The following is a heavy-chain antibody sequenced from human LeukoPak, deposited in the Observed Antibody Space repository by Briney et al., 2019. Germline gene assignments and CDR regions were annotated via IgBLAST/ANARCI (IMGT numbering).Heavy chain of an antibody. CDR2: ISGDGGGT. J-gene: IGHJ4*02. Sequence: PGGSLTLSCAASGFTFDDYAMHWVREAPGKGLGWVSLISGDGGGTYYADSVKGRFTISRDNSKISLYLQMNSLRTEDTALYYCAKDNALRGIAVACLDYWGQGTLVTVSS. V-gene: IGHV3-43*02. CDR3: AKDNALRGIAVACLDY. CDR1: GFTFDDYA. D-gene: IGHD6-19*01.